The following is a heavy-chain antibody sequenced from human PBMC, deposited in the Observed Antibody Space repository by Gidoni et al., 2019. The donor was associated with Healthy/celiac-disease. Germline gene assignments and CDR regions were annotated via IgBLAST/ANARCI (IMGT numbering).Heavy chain of an antibody. CDR2: IYSGGTA. J-gene: IGHJ3*02. V-gene: IGHV3-53*04. CDR3: ARGSGYDIGAFDI. CDR1: GFTVITNY. Sequence: EVQLVESGGGLVQPGGSLRLSCAASGFTVITNYMSWVRQAPGKGLEWVSVIYSGGTAYYADFVKGRFTISRHNSKNTLYLQMNSLRAEDTAVYYCARGSGYDIGAFDIWGQGTMVTVS. D-gene: IGHD5-12*01.